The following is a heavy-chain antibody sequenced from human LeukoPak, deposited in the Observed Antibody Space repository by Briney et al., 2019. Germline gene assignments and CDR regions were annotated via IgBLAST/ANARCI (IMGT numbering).Heavy chain of an antibody. CDR2: IRHSDGNT. D-gene: IGHD1-1*01. CDR1: GFTFNIYT. CDR3: AKGQETESRLDS. Sequence: GGSLRLSCAASGFTFNIYTMYWVRQAPGKGLEWVSGIRHSDGNTYYADSVKGRFTISSDKSKNILFLQMNSLRAEDTALYYCAKGQETESRLDSWGQGTQVTVSS. V-gene: IGHV3-23*01. J-gene: IGHJ4*02.